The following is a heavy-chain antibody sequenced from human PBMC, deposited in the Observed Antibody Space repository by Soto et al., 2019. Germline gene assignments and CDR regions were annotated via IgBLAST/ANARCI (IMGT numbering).Heavy chain of an antibody. CDR1: GYTLTELS. CDR3: ARRSFIWFGDPPRGFDP. V-gene: IGHV1-24*01. Sequence: ASVKVSCKVSGYTLTELSMHWVRQAPGKGLEWMGGFDPEDGETIYAQKFQGRVTMTEDTSTDTAYMELSSLKASDTAMYYCARRSFIWFGDPPRGFDPWGQGTLVTVSS. J-gene: IGHJ5*02. CDR2: FDPEDGET. D-gene: IGHD3-10*01.